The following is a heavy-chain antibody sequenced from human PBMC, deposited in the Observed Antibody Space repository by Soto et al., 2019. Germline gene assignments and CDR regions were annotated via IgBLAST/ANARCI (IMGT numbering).Heavy chain of an antibody. J-gene: IGHJ6*02. Sequence: ASVKVSCKASGYSFTSYAMHWVRQAPGQRLEWMGWINAGNGNTKYSQKFQGRVTITRDTSASTAYMELSSLRSEDTAVYYCASSHIAEAPYGMDVWGQGTTVTVSS. CDR2: INAGNGNT. V-gene: IGHV1-3*01. CDR3: ASSHIAEAPYGMDV. D-gene: IGHD6-13*01. CDR1: GYSFTSYA.